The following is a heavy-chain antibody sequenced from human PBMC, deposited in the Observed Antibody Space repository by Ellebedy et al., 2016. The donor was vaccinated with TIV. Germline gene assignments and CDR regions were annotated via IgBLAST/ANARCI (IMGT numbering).Heavy chain of an antibody. D-gene: IGHD2-15*01. J-gene: IGHJ4*02. CDR2: ISYDGSNK. Sequence: PGGSLRLSCAASGFTFSSYGMHWVRQAPGKGLEWVAVISYDGSNKYCADSVKGRFTISRDNSKNTLYLQMNSLRAEDTAVYYCARDPGARQGYCSGGSCWEDYFDYWGQGTLVTVSS. CDR1: GFTFSSYG. CDR3: ARDPGARQGYCSGGSCWEDYFDY. V-gene: IGHV3-30*03.